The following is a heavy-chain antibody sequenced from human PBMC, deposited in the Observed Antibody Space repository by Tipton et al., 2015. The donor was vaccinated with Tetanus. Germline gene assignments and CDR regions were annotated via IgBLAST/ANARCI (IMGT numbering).Heavy chain of an antibody. D-gene: IGHD3-10*01. Sequence: TLSLTCTVSGGSIGSGKFYWGWIRQPPGKGLGWIGYITDTGRTNYSPSLRNRLTISIDTSKTHFSLRLDSVTAADTAVYYCATDRRGPGEVRGRDNWGQGTLVTVSS. CDR1: GGSIGSGKFY. CDR3: ATDRRGPGEVRGRDN. V-gene: IGHV4-61*01. CDR2: ITDTGRT. J-gene: IGHJ4*02.